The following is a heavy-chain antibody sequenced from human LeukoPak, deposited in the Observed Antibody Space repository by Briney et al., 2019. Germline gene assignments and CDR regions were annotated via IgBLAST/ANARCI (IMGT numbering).Heavy chain of an antibody. J-gene: IGHJ3*02. CDR1: GGPIRNYY. CDR2: LFYTGNT. Sequence: SETLSLTCTVSGGPIRNYYWSWIRQSPEKGLEWIAYLFYTGNTKYNPSVESRATISVDMSKNQIFLNLTSVTAADTALYYCAREDAFDIWGPGTMVTVSA. V-gene: IGHV4-59*01. CDR3: AREDAFDI.